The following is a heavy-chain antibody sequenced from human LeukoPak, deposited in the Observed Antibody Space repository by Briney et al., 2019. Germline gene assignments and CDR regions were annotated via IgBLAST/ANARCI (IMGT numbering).Heavy chain of an antibody. V-gene: IGHV1-69*06. CDR3: ARAGHVARGYNWFDP. Sequence: ASVKVSCKASGGTFSSYAISWVRQAPGQGLEWMGGIIPIFGTANYAQKFQGRVTITADKSTSTAYMELSSLRSEDTAVYYCARAGHVARGYNWFDPWGQGTLVTVSS. J-gene: IGHJ5*02. CDR2: IIPIFGTA. D-gene: IGHD2-15*01. CDR1: GGTFSSYA.